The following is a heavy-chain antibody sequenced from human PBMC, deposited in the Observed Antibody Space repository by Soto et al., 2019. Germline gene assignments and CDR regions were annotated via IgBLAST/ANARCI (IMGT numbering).Heavy chain of an antibody. J-gene: IGHJ5*02. D-gene: IGHD1-1*01. V-gene: IGHV1-3*01. CDR2: INVGNGNT. Sequence: QVQLVQSGAEVKKPGASVKVSCKASGYSTTNYALHWVRQAPGQRLEWMGWINVGNGNTKYSQKFQSRVTITRDTSANTAYMELSSLRSEDTAVYYCAKEIGNWNDAKFDPWGQGTQVTVSS. CDR3: AKEIGNWNDAKFDP. CDR1: GYSTTNYA.